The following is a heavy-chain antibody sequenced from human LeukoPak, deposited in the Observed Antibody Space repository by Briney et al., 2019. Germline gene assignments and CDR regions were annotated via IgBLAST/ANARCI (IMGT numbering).Heavy chain of an antibody. Sequence: GRSLRLSCAASGFTFSSYAMHWVRQAPGKGLEWVGVISYDGSNKYYADTLQGRFTISRDKSKNTMYLQMNSLRAEDTAVYYCARSLKEISREWGDYENNYYYYYGMDVWGQGTTVTVSS. D-gene: IGHD4-17*01. CDR3: ARSLKEISREWGDYENNYYYYYGMDV. CDR2: ISYDGSNK. V-gene: IGHV3-30-3*01. CDR1: GFTFSSYA. J-gene: IGHJ6*02.